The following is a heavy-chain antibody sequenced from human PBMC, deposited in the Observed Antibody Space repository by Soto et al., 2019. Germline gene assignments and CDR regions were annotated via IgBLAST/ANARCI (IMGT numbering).Heavy chain of an antibody. D-gene: IGHD3-10*01. CDR3: ARDTITMVLE. J-gene: IGHJ4*02. CDR1: GGSISSYY. V-gene: IGHV4-59*01. CDR2: IYYSGRT. Sequence: SETLSLTCTVPGGSISSYYWSWIRQPPGKGLEWIGYIYYSGRTNYNPSLKSRVTISVDTSKNQFSLKLSSVTAADTAVYYCARDTITMVLEWGQGTLVTV.